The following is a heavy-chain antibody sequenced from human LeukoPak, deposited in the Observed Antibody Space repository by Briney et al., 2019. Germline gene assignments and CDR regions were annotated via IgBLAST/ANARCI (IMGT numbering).Heavy chain of an antibody. CDR1: GFTFSSYW. J-gene: IGHJ4*02. V-gene: IGHV3-7*01. CDR2: IKQDGSEK. D-gene: IGHD3-22*01. Sequence: GGSLRLSCAASGFTFSSYWMSWVRQAPGKGLEGVANIKQDGSEKYYVDSVKGRFTISRDNAKNSLYLQMNSLRAEDTAVYYCARDRRVGSSGYYPNYGYWGQGTLVTVSS. CDR3: ARDRRVGSSGYYPNYGY.